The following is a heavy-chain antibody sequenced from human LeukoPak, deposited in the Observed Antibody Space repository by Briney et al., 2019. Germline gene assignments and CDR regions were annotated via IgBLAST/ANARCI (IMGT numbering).Heavy chain of an antibody. CDR2: IKPDGSEE. CDR1: GFTFNSYW. Sequence: PGGSLRLSCVASGFTFNSYWMSWVRQAPGKGLEWVANIKPDGSEEYYVDSVKDRFTISRDNAKNTLYLQMNSLRAEDTAVYYCAKASSSWTREFDYWGQGTLVTVSS. CDR3: AKASSSWTREFDY. V-gene: IGHV3-7*01. D-gene: IGHD6-13*01. J-gene: IGHJ4*02.